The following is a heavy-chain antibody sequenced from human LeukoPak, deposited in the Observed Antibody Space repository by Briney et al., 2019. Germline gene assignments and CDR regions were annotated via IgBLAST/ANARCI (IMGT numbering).Heavy chain of an antibody. V-gene: IGHV1-69*05. J-gene: IGHJ4*02. CDR2: IIPIFGTA. CDR1: GGTFSSYA. D-gene: IGHD3-22*01. Sequence: SVKVSCKASGGTFSSYATSWLRQAPGQGLEWMGRIIPIFGTANYAQKFQGRVTITTDESTSTAYMELSSLRSEDTAVYYCAREPRFSRDSSGYYLDYWGQGTLVTVSS. CDR3: AREPRFSRDSSGYYLDY.